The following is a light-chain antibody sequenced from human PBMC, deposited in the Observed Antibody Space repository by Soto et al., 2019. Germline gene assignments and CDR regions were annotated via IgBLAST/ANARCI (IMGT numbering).Light chain of an antibody. J-gene: IGLJ2*01. V-gene: IGLV2-14*01. CDR2: EVG. CDR1: SSDVGGYHH. Sequence: QSVLTQPASVSGSPGQSITISCTGTSSDVGGYHHVSWYQQPPGKAPKLLIYEVGNRPSEVSNRFSGSKSGTTAFLTISGLQAEDESDYFCSSYTGSSTVLFGGGTQLTVL. CDR3: SSYTGSSTVL.